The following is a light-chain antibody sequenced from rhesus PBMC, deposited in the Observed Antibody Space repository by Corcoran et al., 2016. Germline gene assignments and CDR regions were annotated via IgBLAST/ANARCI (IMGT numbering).Light chain of an antibody. V-gene: IGKV1-44*02. CDR2: AAS. CDR3: QQHNSPPPYS. CDR1: QTISSY. Sequence: DIQMTQSPSSLSASVGDRVTITCRASQTISSYLAWYQQKPGKVPKLLIYAASSLESGVPSRFSGSGAGTEFTLTNSSLQPEDFATFYCQQHNSPPPYSFGQGTKVEIK. J-gene: IGKJ2*01.